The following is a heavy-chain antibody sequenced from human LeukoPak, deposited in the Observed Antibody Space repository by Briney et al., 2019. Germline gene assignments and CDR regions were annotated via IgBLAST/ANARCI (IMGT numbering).Heavy chain of an antibody. CDR3: ARLTYYYGSGSYFYSDY. V-gene: IGHV1-69*13. Sequence: ASVKVSCKASGGTFSSYAISWVRQAPGQGLEWMGGIIPIFGTANYAQKFQGRVTITADESTSTAYMELSSLRSEDTAVYYCARLTYYYGSGSYFYSDYWGQGTLVTVSS. CDR2: IIPIFGTA. J-gene: IGHJ4*02. D-gene: IGHD3-10*01. CDR1: GGTFSSYA.